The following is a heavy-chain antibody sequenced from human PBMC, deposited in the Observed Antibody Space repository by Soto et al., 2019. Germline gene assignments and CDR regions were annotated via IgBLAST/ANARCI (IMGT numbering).Heavy chain of an antibody. J-gene: IGHJ6*02. CDR1: DDAIIGGGYN. V-gene: IGHV4-31*03. Sequence: SETDCHTGIASDDAIIGGGYNWNWIRQNPGKGLEWIGYIYYSGSTYYNTSLKSRLTISVDTSKNQFSLKLYSLTAADTAVYFCARCTIFGGDYFYGLDVCGQGTTVTVSS. CDR3: ARCTIFGGDYFYGLDV. CDR2: IYYSGST. D-gene: IGHD3-3*01.